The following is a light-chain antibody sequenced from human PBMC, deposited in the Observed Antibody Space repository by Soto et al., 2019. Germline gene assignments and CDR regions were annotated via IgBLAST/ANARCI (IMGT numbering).Light chain of an antibody. CDR1: SSVIV. J-gene: IGLJ2*01. CDR3: CSYAGSSTLV. CDR2: EGS. V-gene: IGLV2-23*01. Sequence: QSALTQPASVSGSPGQSITISCTGTSSVIVSWYQQHPGKAPKLIIYEGSKRPSGVSNRFSGSKSGNTASLTISGLQAEDEADYYCCSYAGSSTLVFGGGTKLTVL.